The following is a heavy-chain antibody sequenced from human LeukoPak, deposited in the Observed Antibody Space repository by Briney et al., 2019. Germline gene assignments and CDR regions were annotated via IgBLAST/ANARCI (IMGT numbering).Heavy chain of an antibody. Sequence: GGSLRLSCSASGFTFSSFAIHWVRQAAGKGLEYVSGISPSGGSTFYPDSVKGRFTISRDNSKNTVYLQLSSLRAEDTAVYYCVKRALTTAWIDNWGQGTLVTVSS. CDR2: ISPSGGST. CDR1: GFTFSSFA. CDR3: VKRALTTAWIDN. V-gene: IGHV3-64D*09. J-gene: IGHJ4*02. D-gene: IGHD3-3*01.